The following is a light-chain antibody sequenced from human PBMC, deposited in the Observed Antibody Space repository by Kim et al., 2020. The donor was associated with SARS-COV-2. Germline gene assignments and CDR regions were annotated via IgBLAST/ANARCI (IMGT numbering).Light chain of an antibody. CDR2: DTS. CDR1: QSVSSY. J-gene: IGKJ5*01. Sequence: VLTQSPATLSLSPGERATLSYRASQSVSSYLAWYQQKPGQAPRLLMYDTSNRATGIPARFSGSGSGTDFTLTISSLEPEDFAVYYCQQRNSWPPTFGQGTRLEIK. V-gene: IGKV3-11*01. CDR3: QQRNSWPPT.